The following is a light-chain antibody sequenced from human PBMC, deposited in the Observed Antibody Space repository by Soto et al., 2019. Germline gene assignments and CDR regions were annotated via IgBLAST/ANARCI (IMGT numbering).Light chain of an antibody. J-gene: IGLJ3*02. V-gene: IGLV2-23*01. CDR3: CSYAGSSTWV. CDR2: GAT. CDR1: SSDVGGYNF. Sequence: QSALTQPASVSGSPGQSITITCSGTSSDVGGYNFVSWYQQHPGKAPKLIIYGATKWPSGVSNRFSGSKSGNTASLTISGLQAEDEADYYCCSYAGSSTWVFGGGTKPTVL.